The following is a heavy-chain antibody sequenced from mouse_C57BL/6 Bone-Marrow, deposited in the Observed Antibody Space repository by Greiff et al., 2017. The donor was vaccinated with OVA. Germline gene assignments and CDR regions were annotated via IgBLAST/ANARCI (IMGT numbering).Heavy chain of an antibody. D-gene: IGHD1-1*01. V-gene: IGHV5-12*01. J-gene: IGHJ3*01. CDR3: ARRDYASFAY. CDR1: GFTFSDYY. Sequence: EVQGVESGGGLVQPGGSLKLSCAASGFTFSDYYMYWVRQTPEKRLEWVAYISNGGGSTYYPDTVKGRFTISRDNAKNTLYLQMSRLKSEDTAMYYCARRDYASFAYWGQGTLVTVSA. CDR2: ISNGGGST.